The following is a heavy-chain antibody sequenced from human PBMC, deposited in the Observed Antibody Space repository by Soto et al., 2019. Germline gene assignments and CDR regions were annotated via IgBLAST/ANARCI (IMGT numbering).Heavy chain of an antibody. V-gene: IGHV4-30-2*01. J-gene: IGHJ4*01. CDR2: IYHSGST. D-gene: IGHD3-10*01. Sequence: PSETLSLTCAVSGGSISSGGYSWSWIRQPPGKGLEWIGYIYHSGSTYYNPSLKSRVTISVDRSKNQFSLKLSSVTAADTAVYYCAKRGSGSYFDYWGQEPWSPSP. CDR3: AKRGSGSYFDY. CDR1: GGSISSGGYS.